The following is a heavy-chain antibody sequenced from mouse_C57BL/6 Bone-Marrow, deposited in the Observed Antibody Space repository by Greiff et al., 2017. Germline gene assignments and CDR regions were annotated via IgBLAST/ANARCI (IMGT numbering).Heavy chain of an antibody. D-gene: IGHD1-1*01. CDR2: IHPNSGST. CDR1: GYTFTSYW. V-gene: IGHV1-64*01. Sequence: QVQLQQSGAELVKPGASVKLSCKASGYTFTSYWMHWVKQRPGQGLEWIGMIHPNSGSTNYNEKFKSKATLTVDKSSSTAYMQLSSLTSEDSAVYYCALITTVVGAYWGQGTLVTVSA. CDR3: ALITTVVGAY. J-gene: IGHJ3*01.